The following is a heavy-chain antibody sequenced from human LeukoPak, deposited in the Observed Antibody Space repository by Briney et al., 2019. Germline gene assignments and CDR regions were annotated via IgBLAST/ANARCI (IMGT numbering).Heavy chain of an antibody. CDR1: GYTFTSYD. J-gene: IGHJ6*02. CDR2: MNPNSGNT. Sequence: ASVKVSCKASGYTFTSYDINWVRQATGQGLEWMGWMNPNSGNTGYAQKFQGRVTITRNTSISTAYMELSSLRSEDTAVYYCASDRPLVRGSGDGYYYCGMDVWGQGTTVTVSS. D-gene: IGHD3-10*01. V-gene: IGHV1-8*03. CDR3: ASDRPLVRGSGDGYYYCGMDV.